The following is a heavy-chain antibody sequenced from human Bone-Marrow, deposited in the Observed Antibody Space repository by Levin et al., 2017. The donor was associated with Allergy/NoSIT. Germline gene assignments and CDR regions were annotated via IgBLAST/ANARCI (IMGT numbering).Heavy chain of an antibody. CDR3: ARGLKILTTGSLYHNAMDA. D-gene: IGHD3-9*01. J-gene: IGHJ6*02. Sequence: GESLKISCAASTFLFSDSTMNWVRQAPGKGLEWVASISRRSSYIYYADSVKGRFTISRDNAKNSVSLQMNSLTAEETAVYYCARGLKILTTGSLYHNAMDAWGQGTTVSVSS. CDR2: ISRRSSYI. V-gene: IGHV3-21*06. CDR1: TFLFSDST.